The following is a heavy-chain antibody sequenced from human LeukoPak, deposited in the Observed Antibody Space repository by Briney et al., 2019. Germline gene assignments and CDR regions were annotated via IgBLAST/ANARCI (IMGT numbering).Heavy chain of an antibody. Sequence: GGSLRLSCAASGFTFSSYWMSWVRQAPGKGQEWVANIKQDGSEKYYVDSVKGRFTISRDNAKNSLYLQMNSLRAEDTAVYYCARDTYDSSGYVDYWGQGTLVTVSS. CDR1: GFTFSSYW. CDR2: IKQDGSEK. V-gene: IGHV3-7*01. CDR3: ARDTYDSSGYVDY. D-gene: IGHD3-22*01. J-gene: IGHJ4*02.